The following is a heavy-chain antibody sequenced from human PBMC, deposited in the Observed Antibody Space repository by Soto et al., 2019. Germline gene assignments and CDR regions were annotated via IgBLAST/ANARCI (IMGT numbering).Heavy chain of an antibody. CDR1: GYTFTSYD. CDR3: ARGWLLWFGEDRGGMDV. D-gene: IGHD3-10*01. V-gene: IGHV1-8*01. Sequence: QVQLVQSGAEVKKPGASVKVSCKASGYTFTSYDINWVRQATGQGLEWMGWMNPNSGNTGYAQKFQGRVTMTRNTSISTAYMELSSLRSEDTAVYYCARGWLLWFGEDRGGMDVWGQGTTVTVSS. CDR2: MNPNSGNT. J-gene: IGHJ6*02.